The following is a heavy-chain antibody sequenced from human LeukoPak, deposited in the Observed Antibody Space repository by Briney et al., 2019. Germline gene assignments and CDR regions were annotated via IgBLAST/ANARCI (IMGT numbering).Heavy chain of an antibody. V-gene: IGHV3-9*01. D-gene: IGHD2-15*01. Sequence: GGSLRLSCAASGFTFDDYAMHWVRQAPGKGLEWVSGISWNSGSIGYADSVKGRFTISRDNAKNSLYLQMNSLRAEDTAVYYCAGWGDIVVVVADYGMDVWGQGTTVTVSS. CDR3: AGWGDIVVVVADYGMDV. CDR2: ISWNSGSI. J-gene: IGHJ6*02. CDR1: GFTFDDYA.